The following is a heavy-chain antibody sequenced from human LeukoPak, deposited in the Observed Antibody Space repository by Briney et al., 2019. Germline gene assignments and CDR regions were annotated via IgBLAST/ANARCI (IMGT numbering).Heavy chain of an antibody. J-gene: IGHJ4*02. V-gene: IGHV3-9*01. CDR2: VSWNSGSI. Sequence: PGGSLRLSCAASGFTFDDYAMHWVRQAPGKGLEWVSGVSWNSGSIGYADSVKGRFTISRDNAKNSLYLQMSSLRAEDTAFYYCAKDRYCSSASCYIDYWGQGTLVTVSS. CDR3: AKDRYCSSASCYIDY. D-gene: IGHD2-2*01. CDR1: GFTFDDYA.